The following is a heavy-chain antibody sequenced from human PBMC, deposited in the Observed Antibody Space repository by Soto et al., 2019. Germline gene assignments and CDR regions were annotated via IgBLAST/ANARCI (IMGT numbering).Heavy chain of an antibody. J-gene: IGHJ4*02. Sequence: SETLSLTCAVSGDSVSNDNYYWSWIRQPPGKGLEWIGYIYYSGTTNYNSYLKSRLSLSVDMSKNQFSLKLASVTAADTAVYFCAKVVCTSNCYDYWGQGTLVTVSS. CDR3: AKVVCTSNCYDY. CDR2: IYYSGTT. CDR1: GDSVSNDNYY. D-gene: IGHD2-8*01. V-gene: IGHV4-61*01.